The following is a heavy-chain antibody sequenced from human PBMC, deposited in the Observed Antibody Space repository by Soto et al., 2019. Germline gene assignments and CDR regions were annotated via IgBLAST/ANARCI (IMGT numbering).Heavy chain of an antibody. Sequence: QVQLQESGPGLVKPSQTLSLTCTVSGGSISSGDYSWGWIRQPPGKGLEWIGYIYYSGSTFYNPSLKSRITISLDASKNQFSLNLSSMTAADTAVYYCARWVPATGTRVLRYFDYWGQGTLVTVSS. CDR1: GGSISSGDYS. CDR3: ARWVPATGTRVLRYFDY. J-gene: IGHJ4*02. V-gene: IGHV4-30-4*01. CDR2: IYYSGST. D-gene: IGHD6-13*01.